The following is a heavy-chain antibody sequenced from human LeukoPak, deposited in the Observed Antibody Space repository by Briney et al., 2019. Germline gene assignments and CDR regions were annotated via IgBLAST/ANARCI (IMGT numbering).Heavy chain of an antibody. D-gene: IGHD4-17*01. CDR2: IHYSGST. J-gene: IGHJ4*02. Sequence: SETLSLTCTVSGVSISSSSYYWGWIRQPPGKGLEWMGSIHYSGSTYYNPSLKSRITISVDTSKNQFSLKLSSVTAADTAVYYCAREGLTTVTKFDYWGQGTLVTVSS. CDR3: AREGLTTVTKFDY. CDR1: GVSISSSSYY. V-gene: IGHV4-39*02.